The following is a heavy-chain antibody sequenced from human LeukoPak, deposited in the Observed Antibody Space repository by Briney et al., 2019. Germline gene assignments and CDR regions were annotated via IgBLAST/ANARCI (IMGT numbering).Heavy chain of an antibody. CDR3: ATLGFCSGGSCYDYYGMGV. Sequence: SETLSLTGTVSGGSISSYYWTWIRQPPGKGLEWIGYIYYSGSTSYNPSLKSRVTISLDTSKNQFSLKVTSVTAADTAVYYCATLGFCSGGSCYDYYGMGVWGQGTTVTVSS. V-gene: IGHV4-59*01. J-gene: IGHJ6*02. CDR1: GGSISSYY. D-gene: IGHD2-15*01. CDR2: IYYSGST.